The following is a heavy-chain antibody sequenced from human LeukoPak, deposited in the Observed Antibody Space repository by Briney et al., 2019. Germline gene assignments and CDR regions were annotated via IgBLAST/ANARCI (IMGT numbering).Heavy chain of an antibody. Sequence: GESLKISCKVSAYSLTTYWIGWVRQMPGKGLEWMGIVYLGNSNTRYSPASQGQVTISADKSISTAYLQWSSLKASDTAIYYCASDNWNDGHDAFDFWGQGTVVTVSS. CDR2: VYLGNSNT. CDR1: AYSLTTYW. J-gene: IGHJ3*01. CDR3: ASDNWNDGHDAFDF. V-gene: IGHV5-51*01. D-gene: IGHD1-1*01.